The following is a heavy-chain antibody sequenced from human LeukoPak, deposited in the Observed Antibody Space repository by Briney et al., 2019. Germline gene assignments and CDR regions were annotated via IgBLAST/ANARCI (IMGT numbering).Heavy chain of an antibody. J-gene: IGHJ5*02. V-gene: IGHV3-21*01. CDR2: ISSSSSYI. D-gene: IGHD1-1*01. CDR3: ARASGGTTGIGWFDP. Sequence: GGSLRLSCAASGFTFSSYNMNWVRQAPGKGLEWVSSISSSSSYIYYADSVKGRFTISRHNAKNSLYLQMNSLRAEETAVYYCARASGGTTGIGWFDPWGQGTLVTVSS. CDR1: GFTFSSYN.